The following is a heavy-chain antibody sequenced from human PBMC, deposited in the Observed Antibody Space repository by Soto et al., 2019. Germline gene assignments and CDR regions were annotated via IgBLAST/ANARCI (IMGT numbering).Heavy chain of an antibody. CDR1: GFSLSNARMG. CDR3: ARCFIMTTVDPACDY. Sequence: QVTLKESGPVLVKPTETLALTCTVSGFSLSNARMGVSWIRQPPGKALEWLAHIFSNDEKSYSTSLKSRLTISKDTSKSQVVLTMTNMDPVDTATYYCARCFIMTTVDPACDYWGQGTLVTVSS. D-gene: IGHD4-17*01. J-gene: IGHJ4*02. V-gene: IGHV2-26*01. CDR2: IFSNDEK.